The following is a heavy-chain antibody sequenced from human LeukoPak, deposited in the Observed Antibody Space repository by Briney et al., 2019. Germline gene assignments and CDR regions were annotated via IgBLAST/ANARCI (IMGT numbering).Heavy chain of an antibody. Sequence: GGSLRLSCAASGFTFSNAWMSWDRQAPGKGLEWVGRIKSKTDGGTTDYAAPVKGRFTISRDDSKNTLSLQMNSLKTEDTAVYYCTTLLYCDSSCYSAYFDYWGQGTLVTVSS. CDR2: IKSKTDGGTT. J-gene: IGHJ4*02. CDR3: TTLLYCDSSCYSAYFDY. CDR1: GFTFSNAW. D-gene: IGHD2-15*01. V-gene: IGHV3-15*01.